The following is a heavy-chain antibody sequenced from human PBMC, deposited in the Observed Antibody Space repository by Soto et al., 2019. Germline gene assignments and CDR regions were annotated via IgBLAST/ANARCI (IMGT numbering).Heavy chain of an antibody. D-gene: IGHD2-2*01. CDR2: IIPILGIA. Sequence: ASVKVSCKASGGTFSSYTISWVRQAPGQGLEWMGRIIPILGIANYAQKFQGRVTITADKSTSTAYMELSSLRSEDTAVYYCATTLVVVPAAMTYYFDYWGRGTLVTVSS. CDR3: ATTLVVVPAAMTYYFDY. J-gene: IGHJ4*02. V-gene: IGHV1-69*02. CDR1: GGTFSSYT.